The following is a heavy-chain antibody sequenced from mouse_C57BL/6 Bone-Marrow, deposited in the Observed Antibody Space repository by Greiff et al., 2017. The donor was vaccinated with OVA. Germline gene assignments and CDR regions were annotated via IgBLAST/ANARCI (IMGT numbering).Heavy chain of an antibody. J-gene: IGHJ2*01. CDR1: GYTFTSYG. CDR3: ARGGAQATCY. D-gene: IGHD3-2*02. V-gene: IGHV1-81*01. CDR2: IYPRSGNT. Sequence: VKLMESGAELARPGASVKLSCKASGYTFTSYGISWVKQRTGQGLEWIGEIYPRSGNTYYNEKFKGKATLTADKSSSTAYMELRGLTSEDSAVYFCARGGAQATCYWGQGTTLTVSS.